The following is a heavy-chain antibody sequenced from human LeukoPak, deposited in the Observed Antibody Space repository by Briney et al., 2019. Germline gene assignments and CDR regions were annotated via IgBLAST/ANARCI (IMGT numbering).Heavy chain of an antibody. CDR3: ARDSLYGVVDY. CDR2: INPSGGST. J-gene: IGHJ4*02. CDR1: GYTFTSFY. V-gene: IGHV1-46*01. D-gene: IGHD4-17*01. Sequence: ASVKVSCKTSGYTFTSFYIHWVRQAPGQGLEWMGIINPSGGSTSYAQKFQGRVTMTRDTSTSTVYMYLSSLRSEDTAVYYCARDSLYGVVDYWGQGTLVTVSS.